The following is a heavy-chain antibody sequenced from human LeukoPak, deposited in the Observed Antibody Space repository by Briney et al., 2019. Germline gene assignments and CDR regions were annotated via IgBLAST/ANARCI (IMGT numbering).Heavy chain of an antibody. CDR2: IYYSGST. CDR3: ARQGSGWCFDY. CDR1: GYSISSSNW. V-gene: IGHV4-28*01. Sequence: SDTLSLTCAVSGYSISSSNWWGWIRQPPGRGLEWIGYIYYSGSTYYNPSLKSRVTISVDTSKNQFSLKLSSVTAADTAVYYCARQGSGWCFDYWGQGTLVTVSS. J-gene: IGHJ4*02. D-gene: IGHD6-19*01.